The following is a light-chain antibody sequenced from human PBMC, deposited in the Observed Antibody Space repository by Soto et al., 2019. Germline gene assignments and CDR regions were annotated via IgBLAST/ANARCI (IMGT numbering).Light chain of an antibody. Sequence: EIVLTQSPATLSLSPGERATLSCRASQSVGGHLAWYQQKPGQAPRLLIYDASDRATGLPARFSGSGSETDFTLTISSQEPDDFAVYYCQQRNLWPPSITFGQGTRLEIK. V-gene: IGKV3-11*01. CDR2: DAS. CDR3: QQRNLWPPSIT. CDR1: QSVGGH. J-gene: IGKJ5*01.